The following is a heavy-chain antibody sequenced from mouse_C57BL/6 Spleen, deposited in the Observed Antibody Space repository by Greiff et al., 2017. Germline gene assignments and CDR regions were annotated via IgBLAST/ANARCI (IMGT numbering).Heavy chain of an antibody. J-gene: IGHJ4*01. Sequence: EVQLVESGGDLVKPGGSLKLSCAASGFTFSSYGMSWVRQTPDKRLEWVATISSGGSYTYYPDSVKGRFTISRDNAKNTLYLQMSSLKSEDTAMYYCARITVVASYYAMDYWGQGTSVTVSS. CDR2: ISSGGSYT. V-gene: IGHV5-6*01. CDR1: GFTFSSYG. CDR3: ARITVVASYYAMDY. D-gene: IGHD1-1*01.